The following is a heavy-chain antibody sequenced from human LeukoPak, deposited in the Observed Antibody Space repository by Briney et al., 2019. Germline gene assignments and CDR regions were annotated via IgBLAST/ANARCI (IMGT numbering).Heavy chain of an antibody. J-gene: IGHJ4*02. CDR2: IYYSGST. V-gene: IGHV4-31*03. D-gene: IGHD3-9*01. Sequence: SETLSLTCTVSGGSISSGGYYWSWIRQHPGKGLEWIGYIYYSGSTYYNPSLKSRVTISVDTSKNQFSLKLSSVTAADTAVYYCARELRDSDWLLLDYWGQGTLVTVSS. CDR3: ARELRDSDWLLLDY. CDR1: GGSISSGGYY.